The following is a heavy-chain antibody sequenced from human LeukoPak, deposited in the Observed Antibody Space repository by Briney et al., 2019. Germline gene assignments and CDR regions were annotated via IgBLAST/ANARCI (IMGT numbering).Heavy chain of an antibody. Sequence: GGSLRLSCAASGFTFSDYSMHWVRQAPGKGLEWVAVISYDGSNKYYADSVKGRFTISRDNSKNTLYLQMNSLRAEDTAVYYCARHDGGHSCFDYWGQGTLVTVSS. CDR1: GFTFSDYS. J-gene: IGHJ4*02. CDR3: ARHDGGHSCFDY. CDR2: ISYDGSNK. D-gene: IGHD1-1*01. V-gene: IGHV3-30*04.